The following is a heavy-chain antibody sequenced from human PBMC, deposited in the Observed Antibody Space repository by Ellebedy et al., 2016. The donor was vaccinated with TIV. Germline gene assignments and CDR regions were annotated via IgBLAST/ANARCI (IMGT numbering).Heavy chain of an antibody. J-gene: IGHJ4*01. D-gene: IGHD2-2*03. Sequence: GGSLRLXXAASGFTFSHYAMHWVRQAPGKGLEWVAVISYDGNNRYYADSVKGRFTISRDNSKNTLYLQMDSLRAEDTAMYYCARDFGYCSSTSCPDHPTLDYWGHGTLVTVSS. CDR3: ARDFGYCSSTSCPDHPTLDY. CDR1: GFTFSHYA. CDR2: ISYDGNNR. V-gene: IGHV3-30-3*01.